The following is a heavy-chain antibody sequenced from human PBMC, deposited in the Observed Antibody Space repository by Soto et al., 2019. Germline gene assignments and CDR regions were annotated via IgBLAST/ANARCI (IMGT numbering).Heavy chain of an antibody. CDR2: ISGSGGST. CDR1: GFTFSSYA. V-gene: IGHV3-23*01. Sequence: GGSLRLSCAASGFTFSSYAMSWVRQAPGKGLEWVSAISGSGGSTYYADSVKGRFTISRDNSKNTLYLQMNSLRAEDTAVYYCAEERYCSSTSCYAPVYRSDPWGQGTLVTVSS. CDR3: AEERYCSSTSCYAPVYRSDP. J-gene: IGHJ5*02. D-gene: IGHD2-2*01.